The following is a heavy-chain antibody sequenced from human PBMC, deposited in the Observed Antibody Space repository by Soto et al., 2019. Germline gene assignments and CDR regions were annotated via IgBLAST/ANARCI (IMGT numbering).Heavy chain of an antibody. CDR3: ARESKLGAFDI. V-gene: IGHV4-34*01. CDR1: GGSFSGYY. Sequence: TSETLSLTCAVYGGSFSGYYWSWIRQPPGKGLEWIGEIDHSGSTNYNPSLKSRVTISVDTSKNQFSLKLSSVTAEDTAVYYCARESKLGAFDIWGQGTMVTVSS. D-gene: IGHD1-7*01. J-gene: IGHJ3*02. CDR2: IDHSGST.